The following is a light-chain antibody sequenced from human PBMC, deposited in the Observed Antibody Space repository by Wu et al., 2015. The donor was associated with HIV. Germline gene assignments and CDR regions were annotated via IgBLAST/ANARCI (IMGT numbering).Light chain of an antibody. CDR2: DAA. CDR3: QQYADSPWT. J-gene: IGKJ1*01. V-gene: IGKV3-20*01. Sequence: SGFLAWYQQKPGQSPSLLVFDAASRPSGIPDRFRGSASATNSHFSLTISRLEAEDSALYYCQQYADSPWTFGQGT. CDR1: SGF.